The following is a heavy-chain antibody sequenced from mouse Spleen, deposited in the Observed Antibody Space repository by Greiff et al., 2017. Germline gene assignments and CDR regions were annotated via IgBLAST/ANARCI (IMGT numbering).Heavy chain of an antibody. J-gene: IGHJ3*01. Sequence: EVKVVESEGGLVQPGSSMKLSCTASGFTFSDYYMAWVRQVPEKGLEWVANINYDGSSTYYLDSLKSRFIISRDNAKNILYLQMSSLKSEDTATYYCARDRGVGDGSPGFAYWGQGTLVTVSA. CDR3: ARDRGVGDGSPGFAY. D-gene: IGHD1-1*02. V-gene: IGHV5-16*01. CDR1: GFTFSDYY. CDR2: INYDGSST.